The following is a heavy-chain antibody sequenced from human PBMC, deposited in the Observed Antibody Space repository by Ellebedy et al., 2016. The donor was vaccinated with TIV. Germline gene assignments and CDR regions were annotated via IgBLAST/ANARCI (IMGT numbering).Heavy chain of an antibody. CDR2: IGTAGDT. J-gene: IGHJ6*02. Sequence: PGGSLRLSCAASGFTFSGYDMHWVRQATGKGLEWVSAIGTAGDTYYPGSVKGRFTISRENAKNSLYLQMNSLRAEDTAVYYCVRDKSITMVRGVIYGMDVWGQGTTVTVSS. V-gene: IGHV3-13*01. CDR1: GFTFSGYD. CDR3: VRDKSITMVRGVIYGMDV. D-gene: IGHD3-10*01.